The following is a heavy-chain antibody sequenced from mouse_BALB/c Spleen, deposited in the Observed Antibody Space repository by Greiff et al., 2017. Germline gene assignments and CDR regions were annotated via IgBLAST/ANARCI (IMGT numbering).Heavy chain of an antibody. CDR2: IYPSDSYT. CDR3: TRGDDYDGWYFDY. Sequence: VQLQQPGAELVRPGASVKLSCKASGYTFTSYWINWVKQRPGQGLEWIGNIYPSDSYTNYNQKFKDKATLTVDKSSSTAYMQLSSPTSEDSAVYYCTRGDDYDGWYFDYWGQGTTLTVSS. V-gene: IGHV1-69*02. CDR1: GYTFTSYW. D-gene: IGHD2-4*01. J-gene: IGHJ2*01.